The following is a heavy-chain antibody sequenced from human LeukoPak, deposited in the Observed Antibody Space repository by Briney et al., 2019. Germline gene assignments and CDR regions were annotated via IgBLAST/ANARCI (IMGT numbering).Heavy chain of an antibody. CDR1: GFTFISYE. CDR3: ARHIDTVTTTTATDFDY. CDR2: ISSSSTTI. V-gene: IGHV3-48*03. Sequence: GGSLRLSCAASGFTFISYEMNWVRQAPGKGLEWVSYISSSSTTIYYADSVKGRFTISRDNAKNSLYLQMNSLRAEDTAVYYCARHIDTVTTTTATDFDYWGQGTLVTVSS. D-gene: IGHD4-17*01. J-gene: IGHJ4*02.